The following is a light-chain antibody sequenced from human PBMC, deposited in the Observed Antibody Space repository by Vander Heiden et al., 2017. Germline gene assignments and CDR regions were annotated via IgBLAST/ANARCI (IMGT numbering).Light chain of an antibody. CDR1: KLGDKY. CDR3: QAWDSSTLYV. Sequence: SSALSQPPSVSVSPGQTASITCSGDKLGDKYASWYQQKPGQSPVLVIYQDSKRPSGIPDRFSGSNSGNTATLTISGTQAMDEADYYCQAWDSSTLYVFGTGTKVTVL. CDR2: QDS. J-gene: IGLJ1*01. V-gene: IGLV3-1*01.